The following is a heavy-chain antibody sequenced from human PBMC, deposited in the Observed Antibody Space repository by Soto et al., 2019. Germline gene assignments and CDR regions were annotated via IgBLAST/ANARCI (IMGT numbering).Heavy chain of an antibody. V-gene: IGHV3-23*01. D-gene: IGHD3-3*01. CDR3: ATLLLYYDFLIGSPTRTFFDY. CDR2: MSGSGGST. Sequence: EVQLLESGGGLVQPGGSLRLSCAASGFTFSSYAMSWVRQAPGKGLEWVSAMSGSGGSTYYADSVKGRFTISRDNSKNTLYLQMNSLRAEDTAVYYCATLLLYYDFLIGSPTRTFFDYWGQGTLVTVAS. CDR1: GFTFSSYA. J-gene: IGHJ4*02.